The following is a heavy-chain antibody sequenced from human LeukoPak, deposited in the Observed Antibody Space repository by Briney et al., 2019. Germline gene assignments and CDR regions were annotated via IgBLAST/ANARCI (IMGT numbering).Heavy chain of an antibody. CDR3: AKDQIAEIDP. V-gene: IGHV3-23*01. Sequence: GGSLRLSCAASGFSVNNYGMRWVRQAPGKGLEWVSGISDSGGFTSYADSVKGRFTISRDNSKNTLHLQMNSLRVDDTAVYFCAKDQIAEIDPWGQGTLVTVSS. CDR2: ISDSGGFT. J-gene: IGHJ5*02. CDR1: GFSVNNYG.